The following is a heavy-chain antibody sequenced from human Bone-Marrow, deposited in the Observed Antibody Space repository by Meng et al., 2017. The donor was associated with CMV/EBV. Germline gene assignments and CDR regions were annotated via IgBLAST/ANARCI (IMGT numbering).Heavy chain of an antibody. CDR2: ISSSSSTI. CDR1: GFTFSSYS. D-gene: IGHD3-3*01. J-gene: IGHJ4*02. Sequence: GGSLRLSCAASGFTFSSYSMNWVRQAPGKGLEWVSYISSSSSTIYYADSVKGRFTISRDNAKNSLYLQMNSLRAEDTAVYYCSRQVFWSGYRYYFDYWGQGALVTVSS. CDR3: SRQVFWSGYRYYFDY. V-gene: IGHV3-48*04.